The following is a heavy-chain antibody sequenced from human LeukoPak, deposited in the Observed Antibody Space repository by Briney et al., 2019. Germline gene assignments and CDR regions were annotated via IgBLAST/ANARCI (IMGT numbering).Heavy chain of an antibody. CDR3: ARRDYDFWSGYPGAAFDI. V-gene: IGHV4-39*01. J-gene: IGHJ3*02. D-gene: IGHD3-3*01. CDR1: GGSISSRSYY. Sequence: SETLSLTCTVSGGSISSRSYYWGWIRQPPGKGLEWIGSLYYSGSTYYNPSLKSRVTISVDTSKSQFSLKLSSVTAADTAVYYCARRDYDFWSGYPGAAFDIWGQGTMVTVSS. CDR2: LYYSGST.